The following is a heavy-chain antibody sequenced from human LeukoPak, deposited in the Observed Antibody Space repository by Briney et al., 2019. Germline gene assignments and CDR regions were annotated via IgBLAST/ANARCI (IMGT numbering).Heavy chain of an antibody. Sequence: SETLSLTCAVYGGSFSGYYWSWIRQPPGKGLEWIGEINHSGSTNYNPSLKSRVTISVDTSKNQFSLKLSSVTAADTAVYYCARGHPSDYGGKMPWFDPWGQGTLVTVSS. CDR2: INHSGST. J-gene: IGHJ5*02. CDR1: GGSFSGYY. CDR3: ARGHPSDYGGKMPWFDP. D-gene: IGHD4-23*01. V-gene: IGHV4-34*01.